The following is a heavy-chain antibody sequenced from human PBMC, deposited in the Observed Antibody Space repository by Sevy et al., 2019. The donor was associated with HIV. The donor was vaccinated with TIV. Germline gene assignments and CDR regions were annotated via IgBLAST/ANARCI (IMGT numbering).Heavy chain of an antibody. CDR2: ILHDGSNE. Sequence: GGSLRLSCAASRFNFSNYAMHWVRQAPGKVLEWVALILHDGSNEHYADSVKGRFTISRDNSQNTVYLQMNSLRPEDTAVYYCARDRLLSLLDFWGQGTLVTVSS. CDR1: RFNFSNYA. V-gene: IGHV3-30*04. CDR3: ARDRLLSLLDF. D-gene: IGHD2-21*01. J-gene: IGHJ4*02.